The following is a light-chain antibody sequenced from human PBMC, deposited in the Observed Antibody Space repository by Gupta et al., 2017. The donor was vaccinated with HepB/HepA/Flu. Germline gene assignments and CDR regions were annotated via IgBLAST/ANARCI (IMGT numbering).Light chain of an antibody. CDR2: GAS. CDR1: QSVFGNH. CDR3: QQYGSAPWT. V-gene: IGKV3-20*01. J-gene: IGKJ1*01. Sequence: SPGERVTLSCRVRQSVFGNHLAWFHQKPDQAPRLVIYGASTKATGIPDRFSGSGYGTEFSLTISRLEPEDFAVYYCQQYGSAPWTFGQGTKVEIK.